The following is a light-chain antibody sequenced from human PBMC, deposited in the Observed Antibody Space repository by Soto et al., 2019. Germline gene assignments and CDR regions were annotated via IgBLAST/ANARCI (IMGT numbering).Light chain of an antibody. CDR1: QGISSW. CDR3: QPANRFPLP. Sequence: DIQMTQSPSSVSASVGDRVTITCRTSQGISSWLAWYQQKQGKSPKLLIYASSSLQSGVPSRFSSSGPWTDFTLTLSSRQRQDFAAYYCQPANRFPLPFGGGTKVQI. CDR2: ASS. V-gene: IGKV1-12*01. J-gene: IGKJ4*01.